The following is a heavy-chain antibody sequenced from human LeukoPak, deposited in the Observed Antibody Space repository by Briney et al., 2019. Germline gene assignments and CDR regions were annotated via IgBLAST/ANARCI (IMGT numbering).Heavy chain of an antibody. D-gene: IGHD1-1*01. Sequence: SVKVSCKASGYTFTAYYVHWVRQAPGQGLDWMGGIIPFFGTVNYAQKFQGRVTITADESTSTAYMELSSLRSEDTAVYYCARYNWNDALGMSPFDYWGQGTLVTVSS. J-gene: IGHJ4*02. CDR2: IIPFFGTV. CDR3: ARYNWNDALGMSPFDY. V-gene: IGHV1-69*13. CDR1: GYTFTAYY.